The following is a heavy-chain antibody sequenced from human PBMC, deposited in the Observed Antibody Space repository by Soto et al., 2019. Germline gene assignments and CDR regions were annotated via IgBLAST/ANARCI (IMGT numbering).Heavy chain of an antibody. D-gene: IGHD2-2*01. Sequence: ESGGGVVQPGRSLRLSCAASGFTFSSYGMHWVRQAPGKGLEWVAVISYDGSNKYYADSVKGRFTISRDNSKNTLYLQMNSLRAEDTAVYYCANREYQLLSWGQGTLVTVSS. CDR3: ANREYQLLS. J-gene: IGHJ5*02. V-gene: IGHV3-30*18. CDR1: GFTFSSYG. CDR2: ISYDGSNK.